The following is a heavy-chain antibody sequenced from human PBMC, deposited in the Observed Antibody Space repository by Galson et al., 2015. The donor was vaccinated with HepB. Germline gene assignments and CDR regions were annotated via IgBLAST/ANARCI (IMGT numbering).Heavy chain of an antibody. CDR1: GFTFSSYS. V-gene: IGHV3-21*01. Sequence: SLRLSCAASGFTFSSYSMNWVRQAPGKGLEWVSSISSSSSYIYYADSVKGRFTISRDNAKNSLYLQMNSLRAEDTAVYYCARGVGYQLLYFRPPEDAFDIWGQGTMVTVSS. CDR2: ISSSSSYI. CDR3: ARGVGYQLLYFRPPEDAFDI. D-gene: IGHD2-2*02. J-gene: IGHJ3*02.